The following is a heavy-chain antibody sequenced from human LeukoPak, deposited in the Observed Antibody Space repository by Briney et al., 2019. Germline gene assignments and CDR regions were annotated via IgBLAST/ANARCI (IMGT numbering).Heavy chain of an antibody. Sequence: PGGSLRLSCAGSGFTFRSYWMRWVRQDPGKGLVWVSRINTDGSTTSYADSVKGRFTISRDNARNTLYLQMNSLRAEDTAVYYCTRGGVDYWGQGTLVTVSS. CDR3: TRGGVDY. V-gene: IGHV3-74*01. J-gene: IGHJ4*02. D-gene: IGHD6-25*01. CDR1: GFTFRSYW. CDR2: INTDGSTT.